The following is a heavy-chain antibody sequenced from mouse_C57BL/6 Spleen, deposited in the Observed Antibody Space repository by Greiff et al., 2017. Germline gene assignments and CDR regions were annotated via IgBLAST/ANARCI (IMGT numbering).Heavy chain of an antibody. D-gene: IGHD1-1*01. CDR3: ARPVVASYWYFDV. CDR2: IYPGDGDT. CDR1: GYAFSSSW. V-gene: IGHV1-82*01. Sequence: QVQLQQSGPELVKPGASVKISCKASGYAFSSSWMNWVKQRPGKGLEWIGRIYPGDGDTNYNGKFKGKATLTAAKSSSTAYMQLSSLTSEDSAVYFCARPVVASYWYFDVWGTGTTVTVSS. J-gene: IGHJ1*03.